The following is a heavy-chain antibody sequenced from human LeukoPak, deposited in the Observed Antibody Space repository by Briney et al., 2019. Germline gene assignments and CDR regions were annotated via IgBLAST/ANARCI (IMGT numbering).Heavy chain of an antibody. CDR1: GGSISPYF. J-gene: IGHJ5*02. Sequence: PSETLSLTCTVSGGSISPYFWSWMRQTPGKGLEWIGYISYTGSTNYNPALKSRVTISVDTSTNQFSLQLTSVTAADTAAYYCARDDYRGVTNFDPWGQGTLVTVSS. CDR2: ISYTGST. CDR3: ARDDYRGVTNFDP. V-gene: IGHV4-59*01. D-gene: IGHD3-10*01.